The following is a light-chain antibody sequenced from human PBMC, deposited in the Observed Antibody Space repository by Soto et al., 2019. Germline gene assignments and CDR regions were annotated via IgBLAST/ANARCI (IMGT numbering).Light chain of an antibody. V-gene: IGKV3-20*01. Sequence: EILLTQSPGTLSLSPGERATLSCRASQSVSSSSLAWYQQKPGQAPRLLIYGASNRATGIPDRFSGSGSGTDFTLTISRLEPEDFAVYYCQHYLDLPWTVGQGTKVEIK. CDR2: GAS. CDR1: QSVSSSS. J-gene: IGKJ1*01. CDR3: QHYLDLPWT.